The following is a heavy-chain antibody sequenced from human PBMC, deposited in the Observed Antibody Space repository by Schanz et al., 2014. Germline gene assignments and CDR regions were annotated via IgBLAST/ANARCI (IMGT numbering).Heavy chain of an antibody. CDR1: GFTFSSYG. J-gene: IGHJ3*02. D-gene: IGHD3-10*01. Sequence: VQLVESGGGLVQPGGSLRLSCAASGFTFSSYGMHWVRQAPGKGLEWVAFINSDGTKRFYADSVKGRFTISRDNSKNTLYLQMNSLRAEDTAVYYCAKGRFGELSAFDIWGQGTMVTVSS. CDR3: AKGRFGELSAFDI. V-gene: IGHV3-30*02. CDR2: INSDGTKR.